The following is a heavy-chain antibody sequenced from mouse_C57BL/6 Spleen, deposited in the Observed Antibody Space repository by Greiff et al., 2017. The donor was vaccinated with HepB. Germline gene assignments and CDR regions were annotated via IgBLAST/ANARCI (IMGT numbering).Heavy chain of an antibody. CDR3: TTELNVVATRFAD. CDR1: GFNIKDDY. Sequence: EVQLQQSGAELVRPGASVKLSCTASGFNIKDDYMHWVKQRPEQGLEWIGWIDPENGDTEYASKFQGKATITADTSSNTAYLQLSSLTSGDPAVYYCTTELNVVATRFADRGPGTPVPVPA. CDR2: IDPENGDT. D-gene: IGHD1-1*01. V-gene: IGHV14-4*01. J-gene: IGHJ3*01.